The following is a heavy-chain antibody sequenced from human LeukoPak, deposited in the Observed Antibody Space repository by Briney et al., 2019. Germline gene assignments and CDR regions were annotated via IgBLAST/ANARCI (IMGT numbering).Heavy chain of an antibody. J-gene: IGHJ4*02. CDR3: ARVTRSGSYHPPSFDY. V-gene: IGHV4-59*05. D-gene: IGHD3-10*01. CDR1: GFTFSSYSMN. CDR2: IYYSGST. Sequence: GSLRLSCAASGFTFSSYSMNWVRQAPGKGLEWIGSIYYSGSTYYNPSLKSRVTISVDTSKNQFSLKLSSVTAADTAVYYCARVTRSGSYHPPSFDYWGQGTLVTVSS.